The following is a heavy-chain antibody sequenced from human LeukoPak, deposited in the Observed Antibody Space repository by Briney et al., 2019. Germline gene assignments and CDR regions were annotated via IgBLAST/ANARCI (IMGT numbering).Heavy chain of an antibody. CDR1: GDSISSYY. V-gene: IGHV4-59*01. J-gene: IGHJ6*03. Sequence: SETLSLTCTVSGDSISSYYWSWIRQPPGKGLEWIGYIYYSGSTNYNPSLKSRVTISVDTSKNQFSLKLSSVTAADTAVYYCAREAMVRGVIGPDYYYYMDVWGKGTTVTISS. CDR2: IYYSGST. D-gene: IGHD3-10*01. CDR3: AREAMVRGVIGPDYYYYMDV.